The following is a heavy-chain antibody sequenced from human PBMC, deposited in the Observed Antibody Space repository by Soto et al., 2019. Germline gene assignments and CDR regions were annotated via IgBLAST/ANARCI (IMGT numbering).Heavy chain of an antibody. CDR2: INTDGSTT. D-gene: IGHD5-12*01. Sequence: EVQLVESGGVSVQPGGSLRLSCTASGFTLSNYWMHWVRQAPGKGLLWVSRINTDGSTTTYADSVKGRFTISRDNAKNTLYLQMNSLRDEDTAVYYCVRIRRGDGYTFGYWGQGTLVTVSS. V-gene: IGHV3-74*01. J-gene: IGHJ4*02. CDR3: VRIRRGDGYTFGY. CDR1: GFTLSNYW.